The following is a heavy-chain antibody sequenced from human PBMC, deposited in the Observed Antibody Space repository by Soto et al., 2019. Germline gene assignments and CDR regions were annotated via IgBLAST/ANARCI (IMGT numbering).Heavy chain of an antibody. CDR3: ARDGSGYYYGFFDY. V-gene: IGHV3-33*01. CDR2: IWYDGSNK. Sequence: GGSLRLSCAASGFTFSSYGMHWVRQAPGKGLEWVAVIWYDGSNKYYADSVKGRFTISRDNSKNTLYLQMNSLRAEDTAVYYCARDGSGYYYGFFDYWGQGTLVTVSS. J-gene: IGHJ4*02. D-gene: IGHD3-3*01. CDR1: GFTFSSYG.